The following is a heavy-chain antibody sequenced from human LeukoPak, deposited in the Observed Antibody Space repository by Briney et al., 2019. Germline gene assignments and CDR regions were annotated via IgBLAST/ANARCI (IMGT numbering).Heavy chain of an antibody. D-gene: IGHD1-26*01. CDR1: GYSFTSYW. CDR3: ARHAGSYSPQNFDY. Sequence: GESLQISCQGSGYSFTSYWIGWVRQMPGKGLEWMGIIYPGDSDTRYSPSFQGQVTISADKSISTAYLQWSSLKASDTAMYYCARHAGSYSPQNFDYRGQGTLVTVSS. V-gene: IGHV5-51*01. J-gene: IGHJ4*02. CDR2: IYPGDSDT.